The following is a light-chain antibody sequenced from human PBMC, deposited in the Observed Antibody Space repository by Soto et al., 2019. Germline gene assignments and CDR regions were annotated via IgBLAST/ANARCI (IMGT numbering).Light chain of an antibody. CDR2: KAS. V-gene: IGKV1-5*03. J-gene: IGKJ2*03. CDR1: QSISNW. Sequence: DIQMTQSPSTLSTSVGDRVTITCRASQSISNWLAWYQQKPGKAPKLLIYKASTLESGVPSRFSGSGSGTEFTLTISSLQPDDFATYYCQQYKSYSSCFGQGTKLEIK. CDR3: QQYKSYSSC.